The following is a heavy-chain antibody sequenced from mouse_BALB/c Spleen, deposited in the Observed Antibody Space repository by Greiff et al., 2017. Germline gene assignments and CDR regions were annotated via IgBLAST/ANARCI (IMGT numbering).Heavy chain of an antibody. CDR1: GYSITSDYA. CDR2: ISYSGST. V-gene: IGHV3-2*02. CDR3: AREDYGYPY. Sequence: VQLKESGPGLVKPSQSLSLTCTVTGYSITSDYAWNWNRQFPGNKLEWMGYISYSGSTSYNPSLKSRISITRDTSKNQFFLQLNSVTTEDTATYYCAREDYGYPYWGQGTLVTVSA. D-gene: IGHD1-2*01. J-gene: IGHJ3*01.